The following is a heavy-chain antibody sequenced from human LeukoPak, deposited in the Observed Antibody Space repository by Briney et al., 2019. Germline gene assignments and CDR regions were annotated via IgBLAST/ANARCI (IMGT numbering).Heavy chain of an antibody. CDR3: ARDLGFCSSTSCYPWFDP. Sequence: SETLSLTCTVSGGSISSYYWSWIRQPPGKGLEWIGYIYYSGSTNYNPSLKSRVTISVDTSKNQFSLKLSAVTAADTAVYYCARDLGFCSSTSCYPWFDPWGQGTLVTVSS. CDR2: IYYSGST. V-gene: IGHV4-59*01. CDR1: GGSISSYY. J-gene: IGHJ5*02. D-gene: IGHD2-2*01.